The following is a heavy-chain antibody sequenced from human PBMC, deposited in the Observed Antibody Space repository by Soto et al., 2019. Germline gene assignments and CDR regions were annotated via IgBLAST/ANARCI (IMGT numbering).Heavy chain of an antibody. CDR3: ARIPSP. J-gene: IGHJ5*02. V-gene: IGHV4-30-2*01. CDR2: IYHSGST. D-gene: IGHD2-21*01. Sequence: QLQLQESGSRLVKPSQTLSLTCAVSGGAISSGGYSWSWIRQPPGKGLEWIGYIYHSGSTYYNPSLKSRVTISVDRAKNQFSLKLSAVTAADTAVYYCARIPSPWGQGTLVTVSS. CDR1: GGAISSGGYS.